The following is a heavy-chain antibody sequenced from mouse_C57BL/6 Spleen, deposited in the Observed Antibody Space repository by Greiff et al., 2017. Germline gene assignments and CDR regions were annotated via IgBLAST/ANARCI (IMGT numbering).Heavy chain of an antibody. J-gene: IGHJ1*03. D-gene: IGHD2-4*01. Sequence: VQLKESGPELVKPGASVKISCKASGYSFTGYYMNWVKQSPEKSLEWIGEINPSTGGTTYNQKFKAKATLTVDKSSSTAYMQLKSLTSEDSAVYYCAIYYDYFFDVWGTGTTVTVSS. CDR2: INPSTGGT. CDR1: GYSFTGYY. V-gene: IGHV1-42*01. CDR3: AIYYDYFFDV.